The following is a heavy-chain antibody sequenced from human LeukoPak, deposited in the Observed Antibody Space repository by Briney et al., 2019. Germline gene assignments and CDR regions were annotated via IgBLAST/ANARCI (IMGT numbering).Heavy chain of an antibody. Sequence: GGSLRLSCAASGFTFSSYAMSWVRQAPGKGLEWVAFIRYDGSNKYYADSVKGRFTISRDNSKNTLYLQMNSLRAEDTAVYYCAKNWKIVVVPAAIHAEYFQHWGQGTLVTVSS. CDR2: IRYDGSNK. CDR1: GFTFSSYA. V-gene: IGHV3-30*02. CDR3: AKNWKIVVVPAAIHAEYFQH. J-gene: IGHJ1*01. D-gene: IGHD2-2*01.